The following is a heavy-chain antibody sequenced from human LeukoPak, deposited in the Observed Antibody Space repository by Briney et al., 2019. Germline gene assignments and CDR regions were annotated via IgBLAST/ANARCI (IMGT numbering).Heavy chain of an antibody. V-gene: IGHV1-69*13. Sequence: SVKVSCKASGGTFSSYAISWVRQAPGQGLEWMGGIIPIFGTANYAQKFQGRVTITADESTSTAYMELSSLRSEDTAAYYCASEDYYDSSGYYSGPFDYWGQGTLVTVSS. CDR2: IIPIFGTA. D-gene: IGHD3-22*01. CDR1: GGTFSSYA. CDR3: ASEDYYDSSGYYSGPFDY. J-gene: IGHJ4*02.